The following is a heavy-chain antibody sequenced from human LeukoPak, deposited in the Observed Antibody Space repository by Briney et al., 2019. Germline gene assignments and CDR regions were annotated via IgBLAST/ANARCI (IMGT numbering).Heavy chain of an antibody. Sequence: ASVKVSCKASGYTFTGYYMHWVRQAPGQGLEWMGWINPNSGGTNHAQKFQGRVTMTRDTSISTAYMELSRLRSDDTAVYYCARDRPLDADDYYGFYFFDYWGQGTLVAVSS. CDR1: GYTFTGYY. V-gene: IGHV1-2*02. CDR3: ARDRPLDADDYYGFYFFDY. D-gene: IGHD3-10*01. CDR2: INPNSGGT. J-gene: IGHJ4*02.